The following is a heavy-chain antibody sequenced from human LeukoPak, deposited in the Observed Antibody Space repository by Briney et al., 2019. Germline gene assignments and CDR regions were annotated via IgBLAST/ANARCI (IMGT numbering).Heavy chain of an antibody. CDR3: ARELSGAFDI. V-gene: IGHV4-61*01. CDR2: IYYTGNT. CDR1: GGSISSSSYH. Sequence: PSETLSLTCTVSGGSISSSSYHWGWIRQPPGKGLEWIGYIYYTGNTNYNPSLKSRVTISVDTSKNQFSLKLSSVTAADTAVYYCARELSGAFDIWGQGTMVTVSS. D-gene: IGHD3-3*01. J-gene: IGHJ3*02.